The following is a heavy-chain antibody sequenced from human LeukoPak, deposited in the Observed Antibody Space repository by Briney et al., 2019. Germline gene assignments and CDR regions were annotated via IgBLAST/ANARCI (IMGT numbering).Heavy chain of an antibody. Sequence: KSSETLSLTCTVSGGSVSSGSYYWSWIRQPPGKGLEWIGYIYYSGSTNYNPSLKSRVTISVDTSKNQFSLKLSSVTAADTAVYYCARTGGSSWYTYYYGMDVWGQGTTVTVSS. CDR2: IYYSGST. D-gene: IGHD6-13*01. CDR1: GGSVSSGSYY. CDR3: ARTGGSSWYTYYYGMDV. V-gene: IGHV4-61*01. J-gene: IGHJ6*02.